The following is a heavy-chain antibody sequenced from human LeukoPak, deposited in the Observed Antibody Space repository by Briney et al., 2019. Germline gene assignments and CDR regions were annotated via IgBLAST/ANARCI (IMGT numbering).Heavy chain of an antibody. CDR3: ASSSSPFDEFYYYDSSGYCY. CDR1: GYTFTSYV. V-gene: IGHV1-18*01. J-gene: IGHJ4*02. D-gene: IGHD3-22*01. CDR2: ISAYNGNT. Sequence: ASVKVSCKASGYTFTSYVISWVRQAPGQGLEWMGWISAYNGNTNYAQKLQGRVTMTTDTSTSTAYMELRSLRSDDTAVYYCASSSSPFDEFYYYDSSGYCYWGQGTLVTVSS.